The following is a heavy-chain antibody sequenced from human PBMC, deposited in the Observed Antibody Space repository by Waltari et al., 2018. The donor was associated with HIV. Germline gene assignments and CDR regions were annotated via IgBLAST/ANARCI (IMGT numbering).Heavy chain of an antibody. CDR1: GGSFSSRRFY. CDR3: ARREYNSGSIDS. J-gene: IGHJ4*02. V-gene: IGHV4-39*01. CDR2: FYYSGST. Sequence: QLQLQAWGPGLVRPSEPLSLTCTVSGGSFSSRRFYWGWSRQPPGKGLEWIGSFYYSGSTHYNPSLKSRVTIFVDTSKNQFLLQLISVTAADTAVYYCARREYNSGSIDSWGQGTLVTVSS. D-gene: IGHD6-19*01.